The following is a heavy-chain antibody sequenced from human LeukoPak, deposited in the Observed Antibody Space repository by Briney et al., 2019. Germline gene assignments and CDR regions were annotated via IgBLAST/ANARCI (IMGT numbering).Heavy chain of an antibody. J-gene: IGHJ4*02. CDR2: YDGSNK. Sequence: YDGSNKYYADSVKGRFTISGDNSKNTLYLQMNSLRAEDTAVYYCAKDGFDYYDSSGYYCDYWGQGTLVTVSS. D-gene: IGHD3-22*01. V-gene: IGHV3-30*18. CDR3: AKDGFDYYDSSGYYCDY.